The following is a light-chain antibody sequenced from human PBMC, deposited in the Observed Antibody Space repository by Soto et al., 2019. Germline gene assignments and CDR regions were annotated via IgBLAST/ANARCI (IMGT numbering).Light chain of an antibody. CDR1: QSINNW. CDR2: NAS. J-gene: IGKJ1*01. Sequence: DIQMTQSPSTLSASVGDRVTITCRASQSINNWLAWYQQKPGKAPILLIYNASSLESGVPSRFSGSGSGTDFTLTINSLQPDDFATYYCQQYNIYPLTFGQGTKVEIK. V-gene: IGKV1-5*03. CDR3: QQYNIYPLT.